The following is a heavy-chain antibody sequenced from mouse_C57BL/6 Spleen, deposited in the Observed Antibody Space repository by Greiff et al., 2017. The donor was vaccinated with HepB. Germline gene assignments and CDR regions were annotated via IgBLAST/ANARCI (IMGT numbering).Heavy chain of an antibody. V-gene: IGHV1-19*01. CDR2: INPYNGGT. J-gene: IGHJ3*01. CDR3: AGHTQTAQATTWFAY. CDR1: GYTFTDYY. D-gene: IGHD3-2*02. Sequence: EVQLQQSGPVLVKPGASVKMSCKASGYTFTDYYMNWVKQSHGKSLEWIGVINPYNGGTSYNQKFKGKATLTVDKSSSTAYMELNSLTSEDSAVYYCAGHTQTAQATTWFAYWGQGTLVTVSA.